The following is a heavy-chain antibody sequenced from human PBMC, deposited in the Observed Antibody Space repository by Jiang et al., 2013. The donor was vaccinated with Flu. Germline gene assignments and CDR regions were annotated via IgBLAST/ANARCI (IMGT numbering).Heavy chain of an antibody. D-gene: IGHD2-15*01. Sequence: PGLVKPSETLSLTCAVSGGSINSYFWSWIRQPPGKGLEWIGYIYYTGNTNYNPSLRSRVAISVDSSKNQFSLKLSSVTAADTAVYYCARHVFLGSGNLFDFWGQGTLVTVSS. V-gene: IGHV4-59*08. CDR2: IYYTGNT. J-gene: IGHJ5*01. CDR3: ARHVFLGSGNLFDF. CDR1: GGSINSYF.